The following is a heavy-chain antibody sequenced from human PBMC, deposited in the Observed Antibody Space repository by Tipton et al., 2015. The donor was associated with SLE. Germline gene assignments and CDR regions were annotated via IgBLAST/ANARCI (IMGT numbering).Heavy chain of an antibody. Sequence: GSLRLSCAASGFTFSSYSMNWVRQAPGKGLEWVSSISSSSSCIYYADSVKGRFTISRDNAKNSLYLQMNSLRAEDTAVYYCARENVRYNWNMDDAFDIWGQGTMVTVSS. D-gene: IGHD1/OR15-1a*01. CDR1: GFTFSSYS. CDR3: ARENVRYNWNMDDAFDI. V-gene: IGHV3-21*04. J-gene: IGHJ3*02. CDR2: ISSSSSCI.